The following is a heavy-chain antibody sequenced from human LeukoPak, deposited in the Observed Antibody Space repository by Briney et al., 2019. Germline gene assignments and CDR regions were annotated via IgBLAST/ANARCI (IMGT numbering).Heavy chain of an antibody. CDR3: ARGERSSWYQYFDY. J-gene: IGHJ4*02. Sequence: GSLRLSCAASGFTFSSYEMNWVRQAPGKGLEWVSYISSSGSTKYYADSVKGRFTISRDNAKNSLYLQMNSLRAEDTAVYYCARGERSSWYQYFDYWGQGTLVTVSS. CDR2: ISSSGSTK. V-gene: IGHV3-48*03. CDR1: GFTFSSYE. D-gene: IGHD6-13*01.